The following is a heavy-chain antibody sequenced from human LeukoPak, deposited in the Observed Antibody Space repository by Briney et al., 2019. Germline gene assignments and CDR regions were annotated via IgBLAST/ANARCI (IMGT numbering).Heavy chain of an antibody. CDR3: ARSAEHCNNGVCFTDYYMDV. J-gene: IGHJ6*03. V-gene: IGHV1-2*06. D-gene: IGHD2-8*01. Sequence: ASVKVSCKTSGYTFSGSYIHWVRQAPGQGLEWMGRINPNSGDTNYAQNFQGRVTMTRDTSITTAYMELSSLTSADTAVYFCARSAEHCNNGVCFTDYYMDVWGKGTTVTVSS. CDR1: GYTFSGSY. CDR2: INPNSGDT.